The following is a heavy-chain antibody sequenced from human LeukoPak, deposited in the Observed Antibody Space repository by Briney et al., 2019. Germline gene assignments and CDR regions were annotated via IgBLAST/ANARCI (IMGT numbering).Heavy chain of an antibody. CDR3: ARGERYYGSGSYSRGVRGSL. CDR2: INHSGST. J-gene: IGHJ4*02. Sequence: PSETLSLTCALYGGPFRGYYWRWIRQPPGKGLEGIGEINHSGSTNYNPSLKSRVAISVDTSKNQFSLKLSSVTAADTAVYYCARGERYYGSGSYSRGVRGSLWGQGTLVTVSS. D-gene: IGHD3-10*01. CDR1: GGPFRGYY. V-gene: IGHV4-34*01.